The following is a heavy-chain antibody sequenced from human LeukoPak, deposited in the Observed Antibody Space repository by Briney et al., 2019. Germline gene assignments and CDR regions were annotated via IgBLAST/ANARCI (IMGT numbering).Heavy chain of an antibody. Sequence: PSETLSLTCAVSGGSISSSNWWSWVRQPPGKGLEWIGEIYHSGSTNYNPSLKSRVTISVDTSKSQFSLKLSSVTAADTAVYYCARHGRANPLTYYYGSGKRRTPNWFDPWGQGTLVTVSS. CDR2: IYHSGST. CDR3: ARHGRANPLTYYYGSGKRRTPNWFDP. D-gene: IGHD3-10*01. J-gene: IGHJ5*02. V-gene: IGHV4-4*02. CDR1: GGSISSSNW.